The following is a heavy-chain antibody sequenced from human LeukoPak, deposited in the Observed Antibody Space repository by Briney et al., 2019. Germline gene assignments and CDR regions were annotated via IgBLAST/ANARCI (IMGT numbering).Heavy chain of an antibody. J-gene: IGHJ4*02. V-gene: IGHV4-39*01. CDR1: GDSISSSNCY. D-gene: IGHD3-10*01. Sequence: SETLSLTCTVSGDSISSSNCYWGWIRQPPGKGLEWIGSIYFSGGTYYNASLKSRVTISVDTSKNQFSLKLSSVTAADTAVYYCARQTGSGLFSLPGGQGTLVTVTS. CDR3: ARQTGSGLFSLP. CDR2: IYFSGGT.